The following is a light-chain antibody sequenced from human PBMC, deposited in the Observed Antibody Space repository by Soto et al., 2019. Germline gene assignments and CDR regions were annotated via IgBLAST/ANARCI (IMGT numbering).Light chain of an antibody. CDR1: QSVSSSY. J-gene: IGKJ1*01. Sequence: EIVLTPSPGALFLSPGERATLSCRASQSVSSSYLAWYQQKPGQAPRLLIYGASSRATGIPDRFSGSGSGTDFTLTISRLEPEDFAVYYCQQYGSSRTFGQGTKVDIK. V-gene: IGKV3-20*01. CDR2: GAS. CDR3: QQYGSSRT.